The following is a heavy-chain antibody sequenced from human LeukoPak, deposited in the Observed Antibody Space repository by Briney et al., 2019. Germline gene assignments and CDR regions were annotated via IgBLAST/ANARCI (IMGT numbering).Heavy chain of an antibody. CDR3: ARVYGDGYNIGDNYFEY. Sequence: GRSLRLSCASSGFTFSSYAMHRLRHPPGKRLEWVAVISSDGSNKYYADSRKGPFTMSRDNSKNKLYLQMNSLRAEDTAVYYYARVYGDGYNIGDNYFEYWGQGTLVTVSS. J-gene: IGHJ4*02. D-gene: IGHD5-24*01. V-gene: IGHV3-30*01. CDR2: ISSDGSNK. CDR1: GFTFSSYA.